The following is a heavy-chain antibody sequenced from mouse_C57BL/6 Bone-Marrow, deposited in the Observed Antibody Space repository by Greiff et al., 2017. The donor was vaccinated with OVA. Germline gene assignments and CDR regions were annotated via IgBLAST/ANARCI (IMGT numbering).Heavy chain of an antibody. D-gene: IGHD1-1*01. CDR3: TPITTVVATKYFDV. Sequence: VQLQQSGTVLARPGASVKMSCKTSGYTFTSYWMHWVKQRPGQGLEWIGAIYPGNSDTSYNQKFKGKAKLTAVTSASTAYMELSSLTNEDSSVYYCTPITTVVATKYFDVWGTGTTVTVSS. CDR2: IYPGNSDT. J-gene: IGHJ1*03. CDR1: GYTFTSYW. V-gene: IGHV1-5*01.